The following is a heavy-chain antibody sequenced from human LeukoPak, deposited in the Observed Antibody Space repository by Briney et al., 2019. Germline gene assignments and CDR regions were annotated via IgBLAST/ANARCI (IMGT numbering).Heavy chain of an antibody. J-gene: IGHJ3*02. Sequence: KTGGSLRLSCAASGFTFSSYAMSWVRQAPGKGLEWVSAISGSGGSTYYADSVKGRFTISRDNSENTLYLQMNSLRAEDTAVYYCAKDGGKLGTPDDAFDIWGQGTMVTVSS. CDR2: ISGSGGST. V-gene: IGHV3-23*01. CDR1: GFTFSSYA. D-gene: IGHD7-27*01. CDR3: AKDGGKLGTPDDAFDI.